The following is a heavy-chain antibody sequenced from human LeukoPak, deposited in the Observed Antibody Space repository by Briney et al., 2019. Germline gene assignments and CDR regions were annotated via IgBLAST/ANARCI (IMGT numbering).Heavy chain of an antibody. D-gene: IGHD5-18*01. V-gene: IGHV4-34*01. J-gene: IGHJ4*02. Sequence: ASETLSLTCAVYGGSFSGYYWSWIRQPPGKGLEWIGEINHSGTTNYNPSLKSRVSMSVDTSKNQFSLKLSSVTAADTAVYYCARGRKYTSGYRVTELGLGYSDYWGQGTLVTVSS. CDR1: GGSFSGYY. CDR2: INHSGTT. CDR3: ARGRKYTSGYRVTELGLGYSDY.